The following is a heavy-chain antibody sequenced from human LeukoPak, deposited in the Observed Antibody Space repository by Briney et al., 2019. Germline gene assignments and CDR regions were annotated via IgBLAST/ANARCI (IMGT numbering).Heavy chain of an antibody. D-gene: IGHD2-2*01. Sequence: GGSLRLSCAASGFTFSSYAMSWVRQAPGKGLEWVSAISGSGGSTYYADSVKGRFTISRDNSKNTLYLQMNSLRAEDTAVYYCAKWGQCSSTSCYDNWFDRWGQGTLVTVSS. CDR3: AKWGQCSSTSCYDNWFDR. CDR2: ISGSGGST. V-gene: IGHV3-23*01. CDR1: GFTFSSYA. J-gene: IGHJ5*02.